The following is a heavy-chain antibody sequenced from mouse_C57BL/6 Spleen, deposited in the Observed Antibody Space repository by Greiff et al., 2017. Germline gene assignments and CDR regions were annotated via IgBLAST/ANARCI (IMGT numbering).Heavy chain of an antibody. D-gene: IGHD2-12*01. CDR1: GFTFSSYA. CDR3: ARGGAIADY. J-gene: IGHJ2*01. V-gene: IGHV5-4*03. CDR2: ISDGGSYT. Sequence: DVKLQESGGGLVKPGGSLKLSCAASGFTFSSYAMSWVRQTPEKRLEWVATISDGGSYTYYPDNVKGRFTISRDNAKNNLYLQMSHLKSEDTAMYYCARGGAIADYWGKGTTLTVSS.